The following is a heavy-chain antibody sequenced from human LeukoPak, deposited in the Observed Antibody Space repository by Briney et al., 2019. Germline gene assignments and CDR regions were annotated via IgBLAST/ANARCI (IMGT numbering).Heavy chain of an antibody. CDR1: GYTFTSYG. D-gene: IGHD6-19*01. J-gene: IGHJ4*02. CDR2: ISAYNGNT. V-gene: IGHV1-18*01. CDR3: ARDLGTSGWYYYFDY. Sequence: ASVKVSCKASGYTFTSYGISWVRQAPGQGLEWMGWISAYNGNTNYAQKLQVRVTMTTDTSTSTAYMELRSLRSDDTAVYYCARDLGTSGWYYYFDYWGQGTLVTVSS.